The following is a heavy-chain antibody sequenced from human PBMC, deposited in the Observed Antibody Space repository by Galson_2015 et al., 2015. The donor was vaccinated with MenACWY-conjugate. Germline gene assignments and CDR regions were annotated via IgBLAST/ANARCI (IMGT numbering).Heavy chain of an antibody. Sequence: SLRLSCAASGSTFSSYAMSWVRQAPGKGLEWVSAISGSGGSTYYADSVKGRFTISRDNSKNTLYLQMNSLRAEDTAVYYCAKEHILTGYSPGTHAFDIWGQGTMVTVSS. CDR2: ISGSGGST. CDR1: GSTFSSYA. V-gene: IGHV3-23*01. CDR3: AKEHILTGYSPGTHAFDI. D-gene: IGHD3-9*01. J-gene: IGHJ3*02.